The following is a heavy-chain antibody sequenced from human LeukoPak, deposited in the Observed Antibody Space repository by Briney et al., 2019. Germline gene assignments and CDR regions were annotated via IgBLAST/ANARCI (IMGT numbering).Heavy chain of an antibody. Sequence: GGSLRLSCAASGFDLSTYEMNWVRQAPGKGLEWIADITISGHTKNYADSVKGRFTISRDNARTSLYLQMNSLRVEDTGVYYCARGDPHADLWGQGTLVTVPS. CDR1: GFDLSTYE. J-gene: IGHJ5*02. V-gene: IGHV3-48*03. CDR3: ARGDPHADL. CDR2: ITISGHTK.